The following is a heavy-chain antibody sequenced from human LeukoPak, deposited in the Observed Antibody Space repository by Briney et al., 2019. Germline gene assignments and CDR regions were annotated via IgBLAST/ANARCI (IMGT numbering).Heavy chain of an antibody. CDR3: ARGPLVWYYYYYTDV. CDR2: VFYSGST. Sequence: SETLSLTCTVSGASISYYYWRWIRQPPGKGLDWMGFVFYSGSTNYNPALKSRVTISADTSKSQFSLKLSSVTAADTAVYYCARGPLVWYYYYYTDVWGKGTTVTVSS. D-gene: IGHD6-6*01. V-gene: IGHV4-59*12. CDR1: GASISYYY. J-gene: IGHJ6*03.